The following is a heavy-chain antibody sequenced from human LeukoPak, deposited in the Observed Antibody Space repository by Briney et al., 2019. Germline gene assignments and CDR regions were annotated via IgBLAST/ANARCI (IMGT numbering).Heavy chain of an antibody. D-gene: IGHD6-19*01. CDR1: GFTFCTYF. CDR3: ARQRYSSGWYRTNDPEYYFDY. CDR2: IKEDEREK. J-gene: IGHJ4*02. Sequence: SLRLLCAVCGFTFCTYFLSVVSQASRKGLVWLVYIKEDEREKYYVDSVKGRFTISRDNAKNSLYLQMNSLRAEDTAVYYCARQRYSSGWYRTNDPEYYFDYWGQGTLVTVSS. V-gene: IGHV3-7*01.